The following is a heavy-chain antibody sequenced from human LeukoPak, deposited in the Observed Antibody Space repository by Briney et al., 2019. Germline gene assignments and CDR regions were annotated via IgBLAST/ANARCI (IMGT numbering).Heavy chain of an antibody. CDR1: GFTFSNAW. D-gene: IGHD3-22*01. J-gene: IGHJ4*02. CDR2: IKRDGSEK. Sequence: PGGSLRLSCAASGFTFSNAWTSWVRQAPGKGLEWVANIKRDGSEKYYVDSVKGRFTISRDNAKNSLYLQMNSLRAEDTAVYYCATDDNSGSDYWGQGTLVTVSS. V-gene: IGHV3-7*01. CDR3: ATDDNSGSDY.